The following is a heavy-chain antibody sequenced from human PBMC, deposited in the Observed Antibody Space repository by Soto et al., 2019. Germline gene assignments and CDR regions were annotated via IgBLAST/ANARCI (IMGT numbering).Heavy chain of an antibody. V-gene: IGHV1-46*01. Sequence: QVQLSQFGAEVKKPGASVKVSCKASGYSFTNFHIHWVRQAPGQGLEWMGMIDPSGGITRDAQRVQGRLTMTRDASTSTVYMELTSQTSEDTAVYYCARDVIGHDNDVTIGYYVDHWGQGALGTVSS. CDR3: ARDVIGHDNDVTIGYYVDH. CDR1: GYSFTNFH. J-gene: IGHJ4*02. D-gene: IGHD3-16*01. CDR2: IDPSGGIT.